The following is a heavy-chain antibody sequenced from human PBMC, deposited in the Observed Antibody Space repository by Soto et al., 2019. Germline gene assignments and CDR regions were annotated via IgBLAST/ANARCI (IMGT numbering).Heavy chain of an antibody. J-gene: IGHJ4*02. V-gene: IGHV3-23*01. CDR3: AKIGAGGQWLPRYDY. Sequence: EVQLLESGGGLLEPGGSLRLSCAASGFTFSSYAMSWVRQAPGKGLVWVSAISGSGGSTYYADSVKGRFTISRDNSKNTLYLQMNSLRAEDTAVYYCAKIGAGGQWLPRYDYWGQGTLVTVSS. D-gene: IGHD6-19*01. CDR2: ISGSGGST. CDR1: GFTFSSYA.